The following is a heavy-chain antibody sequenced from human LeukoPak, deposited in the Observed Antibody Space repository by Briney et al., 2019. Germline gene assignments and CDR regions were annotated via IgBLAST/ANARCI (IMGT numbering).Heavy chain of an antibody. D-gene: IGHD1-26*01. CDR1: GVSISSGSYY. V-gene: IGHV4-61*02. Sequence: SETLSLTCTVSGVSISSGSYYWTLIRQPAGKGLEWIGRISNSGTTNYNPSLKSRVTMSVDTSRNQFSLNLNSVTAADTAIYYCARWDGDPWGQGTLVTVSS. CDR3: ARWDGDP. CDR2: ISNSGTT. J-gene: IGHJ5*02.